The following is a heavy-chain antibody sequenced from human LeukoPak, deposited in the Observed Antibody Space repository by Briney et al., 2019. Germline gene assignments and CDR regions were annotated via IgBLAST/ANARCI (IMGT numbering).Heavy chain of an antibody. D-gene: IGHD2-21*02. J-gene: IGHJ4*02. V-gene: IGHV1-18*04. Sequence: GASVKVSCKASGYTFTGYYMHWVRQAPGQGLEWMGWISAYNGNTNYAQKLQGRVTMTTDTSTSTAYMELRSLRSDDTAVYYCARKGSVVTAILYFDCWGQGTLVTVSS. CDR2: ISAYNGNT. CDR1: GYTFTGYY. CDR3: ARKGSVVTAILYFDC.